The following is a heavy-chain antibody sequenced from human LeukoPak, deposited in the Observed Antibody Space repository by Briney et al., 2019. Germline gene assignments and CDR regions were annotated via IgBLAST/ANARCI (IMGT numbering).Heavy chain of an antibody. D-gene: IGHD6-13*01. CDR1: GFTFSSYS. V-gene: IGHV3-21*01. J-gene: IGHJ1*01. CDR3: ARDWPTIAAAGTIPEYFQH. Sequence: PGGSLRLSCAASGFTFSSYSMNWVRQAPGKGLEWVSFISSSSSYIYYADSVKGRFTISRDKAKNSLYLQMNSLRAEDTAVYYCARDWPTIAAAGTIPEYFQHWGQGTLVTVSS. CDR2: ISSSSSYI.